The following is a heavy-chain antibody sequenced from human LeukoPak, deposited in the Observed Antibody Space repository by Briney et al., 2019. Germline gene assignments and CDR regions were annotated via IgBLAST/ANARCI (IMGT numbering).Heavy chain of an antibody. CDR3: ARFPGLGYGYTYYYYYMDV. J-gene: IGHJ6*03. Sequence: SETLSLTCTVSGGSISSYYWSWIRQPPGKGLEWIGYIYYSGSTNYNPSLKSRVTISVDTSKNQFSLKLSSVTAADTAVYYCARFPGLGYGYTYYYYYMDVWGKGTTVTVSS. D-gene: IGHD6-13*01. V-gene: IGHV4-59*12. CDR2: IYYSGST. CDR1: GGSISSYY.